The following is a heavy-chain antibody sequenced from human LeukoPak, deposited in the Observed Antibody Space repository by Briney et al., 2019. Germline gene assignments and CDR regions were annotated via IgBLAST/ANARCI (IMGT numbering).Heavy chain of an antibody. J-gene: IGHJ4*02. Sequence: SQTLSLTCTVSGGSISSGSYYWSWIRQPAGKGLEWIGRIYTSGSTNYNPSLKSRVTISVDTSKNQFSLKLSSVTAADTAVYYCARADSSSWYRGYYFDYWGQGTLVTVSS. CDR2: IYTSGST. D-gene: IGHD6-13*01. CDR1: GGSISSGSYY. V-gene: IGHV4-61*02. CDR3: ARADSSSWYRGYYFDY.